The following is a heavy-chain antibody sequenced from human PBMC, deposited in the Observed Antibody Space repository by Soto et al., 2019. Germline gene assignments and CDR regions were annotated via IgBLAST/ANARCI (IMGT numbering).Heavy chain of an antibody. D-gene: IGHD5-12*01. Sequence: ASVKVSCKASGGTFSSYGINWVRQAPGQGLEWMGGIIPMFGTTNYAQKFQGRVTIIADDSTSTAYMELSSLRSEDTAVYYCARDLHGLQLIGYYYAMGVWGQGTTVTVSS. CDR2: IIPMFGTT. CDR1: GGTFSSYG. CDR3: ARDLHGLQLIGYYYAMGV. V-gene: IGHV1-69*13. J-gene: IGHJ6*02.